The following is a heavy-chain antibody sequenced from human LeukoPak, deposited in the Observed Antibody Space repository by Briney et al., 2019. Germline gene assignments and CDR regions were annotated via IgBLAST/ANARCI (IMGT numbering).Heavy chain of an antibody. CDR2: IYTSGST. D-gene: IGHD4-11*01. J-gene: IGHJ6*03. Sequence: SETLSLTCTVSGGSISSYYWSWIRQPAGKGLEWIGRIYTSGSTNYNPSLKSRVTISVDTSKNQFSLKLSSVTVADTAVYYRARAPDYSKLHYYYYYYMDVWGKGTTVTVSS. CDR1: GGSISSYY. CDR3: ARAPDYSKLHYYYYYYMDV. V-gene: IGHV4-4*07.